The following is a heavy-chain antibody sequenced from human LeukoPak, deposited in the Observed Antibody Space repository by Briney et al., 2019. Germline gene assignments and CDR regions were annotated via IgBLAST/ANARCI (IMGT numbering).Heavy chain of an antibody. V-gene: IGHV4-34*01. CDR2: INHSGST. CDR1: GGSFSGYY. J-gene: IGHJ2*01. D-gene: IGHD6-19*01. CDR3: ARGSDIAVAGHWYFDL. Sequence: SETLSLTCAVYGGSFSGYYWSWIRQPPGKGLEWIGEINHSGSTNYNPSLKSRVTISVDTSKNQFSLKLSSVTAADTAVYYCARGSDIAVAGHWYFDLWGRGTLVTVSS.